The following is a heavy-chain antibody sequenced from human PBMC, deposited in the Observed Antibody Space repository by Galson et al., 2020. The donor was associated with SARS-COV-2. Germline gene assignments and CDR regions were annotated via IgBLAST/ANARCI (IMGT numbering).Heavy chain of an antibody. D-gene: IGHD3-3*01. CDR1: GFTFSTYS. Sequence: GGSLRLSCAASGFTFSTYSMNWVRLAPGKGLEWVSSISSSGSYIYYADSVKGRFTISRDNAKNSLHLQMNNLRAEDTALYYCARNREATIFGALGYWGQGTLVTASS. V-gene: IGHV3-21*01. CDR3: ARNREATIFGALGY. CDR2: ISSSGSYI. J-gene: IGHJ4*02.